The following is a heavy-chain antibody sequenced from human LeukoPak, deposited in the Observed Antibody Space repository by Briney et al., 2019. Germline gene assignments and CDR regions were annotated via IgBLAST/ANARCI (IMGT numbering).Heavy chain of an antibody. CDR1: GYSFTSYW. D-gene: IGHD2-2*01. J-gene: IGHJ5*02. CDR3: ARRGYCSSTSCYPLDP. Sequence: GESLKISCKGSGYSFTSYWIGWVRQMPGKGLEWMGIIYPGDSDTRYSPSFQGQVTISADKSIGTAYLQWSSLKASDTAMYYCARRGYCSSTSCYPLDPWGQGTLVTVSS. CDR2: IYPGDSDT. V-gene: IGHV5-51*01.